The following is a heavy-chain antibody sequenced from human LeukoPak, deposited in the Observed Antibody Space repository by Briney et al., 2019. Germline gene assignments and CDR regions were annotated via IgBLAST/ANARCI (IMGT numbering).Heavy chain of an antibody. V-gene: IGHV4-34*01. CDR3: ARSPRSGDCYPTYYYYYMDV. CDR1: GESFSGYY. Sequence: SETLSLTCSVYGESFSGYYWSWIRQPPGKGLEWIGEINHSGDTNYNPSLKSRVTISVDTSRNQFSLKLSSVTAADTAVYYCARSPRSGDCYPTYYYYYMDVWGKGTTVTVSS. CDR2: INHSGDT. J-gene: IGHJ6*03. D-gene: IGHD2-21*02.